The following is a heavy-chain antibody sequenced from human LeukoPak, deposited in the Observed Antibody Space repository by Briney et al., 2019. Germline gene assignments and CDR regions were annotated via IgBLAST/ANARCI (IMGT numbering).Heavy chain of an antibody. D-gene: IGHD4-11*01. V-gene: IGHV1-46*01. CDR1: GYTFISYY. Sequence: ASVKFSCKASGYTFISYYMHWVRQAPGQGLEWMGIINPSGGSTNYAQKFQGRVTMTRDTSTSTVYMELSSLRSEDSAVYYCARWTTTYLDYWGQGTLVTVSS. J-gene: IGHJ4*02. CDR3: ARWTTTYLDY. CDR2: INPSGGST.